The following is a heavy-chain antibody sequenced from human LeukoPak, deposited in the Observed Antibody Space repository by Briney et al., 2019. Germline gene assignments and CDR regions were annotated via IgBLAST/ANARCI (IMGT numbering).Heavy chain of an antibody. Sequence: EASVKVSCKASGDTFTGYYMHWVRQAPGQGLEWMGWINPNSGSANYAQKSQSRVTTTRDTTTRTAYMEVSKVRSDDRDVYYCARDYGDYEHWFDPCGEATLVTDCS. CDR2: INPNSGSA. J-gene: IGHJ5*02. CDR1: GDTFTGYY. V-gene: IGHV1-2*02. D-gene: IGHD4-17*01. CDR3: ARDYGDYEHWFDP.